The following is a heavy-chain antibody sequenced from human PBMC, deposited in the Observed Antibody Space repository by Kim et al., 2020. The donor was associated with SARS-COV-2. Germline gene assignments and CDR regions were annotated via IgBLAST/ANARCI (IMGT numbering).Heavy chain of an antibody. D-gene: IGHD6-19*01. CDR2: ISWNSGSI. V-gene: IGHV3-9*01. CDR3: EKDSVAVAGLYGMDV. J-gene: IGHJ6*02. CDR1: GFTFDDYA. Sequence: GGSLRLSCAASGFTFDDYAMHWVRQAPGKGLEWVSGISWNSGSIGYADSVKGRFTISRDNAKNSLYLQMNSLRAEDTALYCCEKDSVAVAGLYGMDVWGQGNT.